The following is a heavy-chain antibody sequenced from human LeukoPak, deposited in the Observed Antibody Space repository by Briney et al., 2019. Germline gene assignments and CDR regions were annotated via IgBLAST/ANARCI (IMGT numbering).Heavy chain of an antibody. D-gene: IGHD3-9*01. Sequence: GGSLRLSCAASGFTFSSYSMNWVRQAPGKGLEWVAVISYDGSNKYYADSVKGRFTISRDNPKNTLYLQMNSLRAEDTAVYYCARDLTPYYDILTGLINWFDPWGQGTLVTVSS. CDR3: ARDLTPYYDILTGLINWFDP. V-gene: IGHV3-30*03. CDR2: ISYDGSNK. CDR1: GFTFSSYS. J-gene: IGHJ5*02.